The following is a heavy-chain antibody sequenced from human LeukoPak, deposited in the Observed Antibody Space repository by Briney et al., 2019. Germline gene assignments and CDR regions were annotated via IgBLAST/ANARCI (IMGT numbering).Heavy chain of an antibody. D-gene: IGHD2-2*01. CDR1: GYTFTSYG. Sequence: ASVKVSCKASGYTFTSYGISWVRQAPGQGLEWMGWISAYNGNTNYAQKLQGRVTMTTDTSTSTAYMELRSLRSDDTAVYYCARDSVVVPAAMVGPWGQGTLVTVSS. J-gene: IGHJ5*02. CDR2: ISAYNGNT. CDR3: ARDSVVVPAAMVGP. V-gene: IGHV1-18*01.